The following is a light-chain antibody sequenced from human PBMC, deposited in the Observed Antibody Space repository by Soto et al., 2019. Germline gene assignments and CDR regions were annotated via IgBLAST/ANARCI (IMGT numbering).Light chain of an antibody. CDR3: CSYAGTYTLYV. CDR1: SSDVGGHNY. J-gene: IGLJ1*01. V-gene: IGLV2-11*01. CDR2: DVT. Sequence: SALTQPRSVSGSPGQSVTISCTGTSSDVGGHNYVSWYQQHPAKAPKLLIYDVTKRPSGVPDRFSGSKSGNTASLIISGLQAEDEADYYCCSYAGTYTLYVFGTGTKVTVL.